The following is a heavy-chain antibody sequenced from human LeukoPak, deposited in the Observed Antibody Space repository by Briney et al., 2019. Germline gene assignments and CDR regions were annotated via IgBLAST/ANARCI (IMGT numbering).Heavy chain of an antibody. Sequence: SETLSLTCTVSGGSISTYYWSWIRQPPGKGLEWLGNVYYSGSTNYNPSLKSRVTISVDTSNNQFSLMLSSVTAADTAVYYCAREGMAIGFARFPIFNYWGQGTLVTVSP. D-gene: IGHD3-3*01. CDR3: AREGMAIGFARFPIFNY. V-gene: IGHV4-59*01. J-gene: IGHJ4*02. CDR1: GGSISTYY. CDR2: VYYSGST.